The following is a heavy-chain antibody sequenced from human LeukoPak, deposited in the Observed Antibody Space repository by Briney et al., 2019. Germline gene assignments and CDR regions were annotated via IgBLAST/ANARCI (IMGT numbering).Heavy chain of an antibody. Sequence: SETLSLTCAVYGGSFSGYYWSWIRQPPGRGREGIGEIKHSGSTNYNPSLKSRVTISVDTSKNQFSLKLSSVTAADTAVYYCARVRTIGAVVNHYYYYMDVWGKGTTVTVSS. V-gene: IGHV4-34*01. CDR3: ARVRTIGAVVNHYYYYMDV. J-gene: IGHJ6*03. CDR1: GGSFSGYY. CDR2: IKHSGST. D-gene: IGHD2-8*01.